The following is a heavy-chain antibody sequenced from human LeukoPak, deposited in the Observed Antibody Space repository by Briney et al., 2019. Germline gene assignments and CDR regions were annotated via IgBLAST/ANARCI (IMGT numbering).Heavy chain of an antibody. CDR3: AWLGRYSSSWAFDY. J-gene: IGHJ4*02. CDR2: IIPIFGTA. CDR1: GGTFSSYA. Sequence: SVKVSCKASGGTFSSYAISWVRQAPGQGLEWMGGIIPIFGTANYAQKFQGRVTITTDESTSTAYMELSSLRSEDTAVYYCAWLGRYSSSWAFDYWGQGTLVTVSS. D-gene: IGHD6-13*01. V-gene: IGHV1-69*05.